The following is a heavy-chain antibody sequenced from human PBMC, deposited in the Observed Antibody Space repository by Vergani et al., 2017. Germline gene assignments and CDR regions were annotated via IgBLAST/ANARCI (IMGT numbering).Heavy chain of an antibody. CDR2: ITRSGDRT. Sequence: EIQLVESGRDLVQPGGSLRLSCAASGFTFSTYAMSWVRQAPGKGLEWVSGITRSGDRTYYADSVKGRFTISRDNSKNTLYLQMNSLRGEDTAVYYCAKDTYDGREYFDYWGQGTLVTVSS. V-gene: IGHV3-23*04. CDR1: GFTFSTYA. CDR3: AKDTYDGREYFDY. D-gene: IGHD3-16*01. J-gene: IGHJ4*02.